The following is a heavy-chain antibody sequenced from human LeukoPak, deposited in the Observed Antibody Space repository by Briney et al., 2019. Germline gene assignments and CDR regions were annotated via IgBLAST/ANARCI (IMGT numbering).Heavy chain of an antibody. CDR1: GFTFSSYS. D-gene: IGHD3-3*01. CDR3: TTEPPYYDFLDAFDI. V-gene: IGHV3-21*03. CDR2: ISSSSSYI. Sequence: GGSLRLSCAASGFTFSSYSMNWVRQAPGKGLEWVSSISSSSSYIYYADSVKGRFTISRDNAKNSLYLQMNSLKTEDTAVYYCTTEPPYYDFLDAFDIWGQGTMVTVSS. J-gene: IGHJ3*02.